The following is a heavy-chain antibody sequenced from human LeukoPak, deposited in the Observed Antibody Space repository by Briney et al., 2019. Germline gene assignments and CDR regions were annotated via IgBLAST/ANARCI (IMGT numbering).Heavy chain of an antibody. J-gene: IGHJ4*02. CDR3: ARGSNYENYFDY. Sequence: PSQTLSLTCAVSGDSISSENFSWSWIRQPPGKGLEWIGYIYHTGSTNYNPSLKSRVTISLDRSKNQFSLKLTSVTAADTAVYFCARGSNYENYFDYRGQGTLVNVSS. D-gene: IGHD4-11*01. V-gene: IGHV4-30-2*01. CDR2: IYHTGST. CDR1: GDSISSENFS.